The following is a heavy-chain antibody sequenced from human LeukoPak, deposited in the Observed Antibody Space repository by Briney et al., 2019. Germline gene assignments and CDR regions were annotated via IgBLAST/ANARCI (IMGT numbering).Heavy chain of an antibody. CDR2: MYTGGTT. Sequence: GGSLRLSCAASGFTVSGTHMSWVRQAPGQGLEWVSAMYTGGTTYYADSVQGRFTISRDTSKNTLYLHMNILRADDTAVYYCAKDEATSGGGLASWGQGTLVTVSS. J-gene: IGHJ4*02. D-gene: IGHD3-16*01. V-gene: IGHV3-53*01. CDR3: AKDEATSGGGLAS. CDR1: GFTVSGTH.